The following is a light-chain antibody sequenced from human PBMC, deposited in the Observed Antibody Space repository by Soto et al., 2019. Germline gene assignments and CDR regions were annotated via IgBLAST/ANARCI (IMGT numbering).Light chain of an antibody. CDR1: GRDIGAYDY. CDR3: SSYTTSYFYV. J-gene: IGLJ1*01. Sequence: QSLLTQPTPASMSPRQSITISGTGSGRDIGAYDYVSWYQQHPGKAPKLLIYGVNNRPSGVSYRFSASKSAFTASLTISGLQAEDEAHYYCSSYTTSYFYVFGPGTKVTVL. V-gene: IGLV2-14*01. CDR2: GVN.